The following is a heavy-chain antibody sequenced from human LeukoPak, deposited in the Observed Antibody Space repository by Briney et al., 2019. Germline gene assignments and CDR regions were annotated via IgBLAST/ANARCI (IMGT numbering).Heavy chain of an antibody. V-gene: IGHV1-8*01. CDR2: MNPNSGNT. J-gene: IGHJ5*02. CDR3: ARDICSGGSCPPVWFDP. Sequence: ASVKVSCKASGYTFTSYDINWVRQATGQGLEWMGWMNPNSGNTGYAQKFQGRVTMTRNTSISTAYMELRSLRSDDTAVYYCARDICSGGSCPPVWFDPWGQGTLVTVSS. CDR1: GYTFTSYD. D-gene: IGHD2-15*01.